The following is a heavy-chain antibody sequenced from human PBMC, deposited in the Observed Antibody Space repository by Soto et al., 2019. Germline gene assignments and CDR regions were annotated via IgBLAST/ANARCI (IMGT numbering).Heavy chain of an antibody. CDR1: GGSISNYY. D-gene: IGHD3-22*01. CDR2: IYYSGST. V-gene: IGHV4-59*01. CDR3: ARDHRYYYDSSGYYYWFDP. Sequence: SETLSLTCTVSGGSISNYYWTWIRQPPGKGLEWIGYIYYSGSTNYNPSLKSRVTISVDTSKNQFSLKLSSVTAADTAVYYCARDHRYYYDSSGYYYWFDPWGQGTLVTVSS. J-gene: IGHJ5*02.